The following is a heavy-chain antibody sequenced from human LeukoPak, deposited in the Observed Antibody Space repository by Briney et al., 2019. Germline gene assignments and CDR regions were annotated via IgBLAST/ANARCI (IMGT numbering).Heavy chain of an antibody. D-gene: IGHD2-21*02. V-gene: IGHV4-34*01. Sequence: SETLSLTCAVYGGSFSGYYWSWIRQPPGKGLEWIGEINHSGSTNYNPSLKSRVTISVDTSKNQFSLKLSSVTAADTAVYYCAGVDLVVVTAIPDYWGQGTLVTVSS. CDR2: INHSGST. CDR3: AGVDLVVVTAIPDY. CDR1: GGSFSGYY. J-gene: IGHJ4*02.